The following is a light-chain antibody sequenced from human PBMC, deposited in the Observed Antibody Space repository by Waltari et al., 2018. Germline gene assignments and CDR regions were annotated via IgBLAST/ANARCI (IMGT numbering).Light chain of an antibody. J-gene: IGLJ2*01. CDR3: QAWDSITVV. CDR2: QDT. CDR1: NLEDKY. Sequence: SYELTQPPSVSVSPGQTGHITCSGHNLEDKYGHWYQVRPGQSPVLLIYQDTKRPSGIPERISGSNSGNTATLTISGAQAMDEADYYCQAWDSITVVFGGGTELTVL. V-gene: IGLV3-1*01.